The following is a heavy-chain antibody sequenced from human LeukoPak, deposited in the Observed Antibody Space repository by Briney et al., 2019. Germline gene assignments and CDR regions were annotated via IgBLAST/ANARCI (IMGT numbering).Heavy chain of an antibody. CDR3: ARGPLTTVTTPYYYYGMDV. D-gene: IGHD4-17*01. Sequence: ALVKVSCKASGYTFTGYYMHWVRQAPGQGLEWMGWINPNSGGTNYAQKFQGRVTMTRDTSISTAYMELSRLRSDDTAVYYCARGPLTTVTTPYYYYGMDVWGQGTTVTVSS. CDR1: GYTFTGYY. J-gene: IGHJ6*02. V-gene: IGHV1-2*02. CDR2: INPNSGGT.